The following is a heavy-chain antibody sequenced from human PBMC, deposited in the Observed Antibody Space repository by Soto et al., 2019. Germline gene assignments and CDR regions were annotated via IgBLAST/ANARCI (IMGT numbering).Heavy chain of an antibody. CDR2: IYPSDSDT. V-gene: IGHV5-51*01. CDR1: DYSFTSYW. CDR3: ARGRVASRTFDY. J-gene: IGHJ4*02. Sequence: GESLKISCKASDYSFTSYWIAWVRQMPGQGLELMGIIYPSDSDTRYSPSFQGQVSISADKSITTAYLQWTSLRSSDTAIYYCARGRVASRTFDYWGQGTLVTISS. D-gene: IGHD3-3*01.